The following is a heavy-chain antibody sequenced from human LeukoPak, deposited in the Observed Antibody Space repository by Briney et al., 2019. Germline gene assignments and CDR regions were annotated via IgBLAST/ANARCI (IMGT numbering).Heavy chain of an antibody. CDR3: ARVTGYMIEDYFDY. CDR2: IYYSGST. CDR1: GGSISSYY. V-gene: IGHV4-59*01. Sequence: SETLSLTCTVSGGSISSYYWSWIRQPPGKGLEWVGYIYYSGSTNYNSSLKSRVTISVDASKNQFSLRLSSVTAADTAVYYCARVTGYMIEDYFDYWGQGILVTVSS. J-gene: IGHJ4*02. D-gene: IGHD3-22*01.